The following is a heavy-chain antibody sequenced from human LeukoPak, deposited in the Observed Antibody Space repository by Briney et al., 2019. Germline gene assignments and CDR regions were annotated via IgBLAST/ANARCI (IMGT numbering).Heavy chain of an antibody. CDR2: IYYSGST. CDR3: ARGGDGDIVVVPAAMHSPFDY. V-gene: IGHV4-30-4*08. J-gene: IGHJ4*02. CDR1: GGSISSGDYY. D-gene: IGHD2-2*01. Sequence: KPSETLSLTFTVSGGSISSGDYYWSWIRQPPGKGLEWIGYIYYSGSTYYNPSLKSRVTISVDTSKNQFSLKLSSVTAADTAVYYCARGGDGDIVVVPAAMHSPFDYWGQGTLVTVSS.